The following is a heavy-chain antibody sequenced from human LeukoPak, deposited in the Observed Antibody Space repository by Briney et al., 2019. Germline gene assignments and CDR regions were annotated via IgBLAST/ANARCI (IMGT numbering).Heavy chain of an antibody. Sequence: SETLSLTCAVYGGSFSGYYWSWIRQPPGKGLEWSGEINHSGSTNYNPSLKSRVTISVDTSKNHFSLKLSFLTAADTAVYYCARGTLLSVWYYQDSSGYPFDYWGQGTLVTVSS. CDR1: GGSFSGYY. CDR3: ARGTLLSVWYYQDSSGYPFDY. J-gene: IGHJ4*02. D-gene: IGHD3-22*01. CDR2: INHSGST. V-gene: IGHV4-34*01.